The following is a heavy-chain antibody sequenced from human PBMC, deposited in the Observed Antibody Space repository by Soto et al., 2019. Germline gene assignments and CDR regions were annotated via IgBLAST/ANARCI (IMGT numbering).Heavy chain of an antibody. V-gene: IGHV4-39*01. CDR3: ARRFPTYYFDY. J-gene: IGHJ4*02. Sequence: SETLSLTCTVSGGSISSSSYYWGWIRQPPGKGLEWIGSTYYSGSTYYNPSLKSRVTISVDTSKNQFSLKLSSVTAADTAVYYCARRFPTYYFDYWGQGTLVTVSS. CDR2: TYYSGST. D-gene: IGHD2-21*01. CDR1: GGSISSSSYY.